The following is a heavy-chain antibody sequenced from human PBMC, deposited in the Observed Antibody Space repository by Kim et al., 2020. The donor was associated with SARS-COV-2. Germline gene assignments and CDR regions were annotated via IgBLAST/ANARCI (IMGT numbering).Heavy chain of an antibody. Sequence: SETLSLTCTVSGGSISSYYWSWIRQPPGKGLEWIGYIYYSGSTNYNPSLKSRVNISVDTSKNQFSLKLSSVTAADTAVYYCARAINWAFDYWGQGTLVTVSS. V-gene: IGHV4-59*08. CDR2: IYYSGST. CDR1: GGSISSYY. CDR3: ARAINWAFDY. J-gene: IGHJ4*02. D-gene: IGHD1-1*01.